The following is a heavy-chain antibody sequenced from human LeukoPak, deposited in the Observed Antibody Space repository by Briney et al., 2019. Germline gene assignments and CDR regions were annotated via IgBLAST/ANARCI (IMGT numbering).Heavy chain of an antibody. J-gene: IGHJ4*02. CDR3: ARGAYYFDY. V-gene: IGHV3-21*01. Sequence: GGSLRLSCAASGLTFSSYTMNWVRQAPGKGLEWVSSINSRTGYISYADSLKCRFTISRDNAKNSLYLQMNSLRADDMAVYYCARGAYYFDYWGQGVLVTVSS. CDR2: INSRTGYI. CDR1: GLTFSSYT.